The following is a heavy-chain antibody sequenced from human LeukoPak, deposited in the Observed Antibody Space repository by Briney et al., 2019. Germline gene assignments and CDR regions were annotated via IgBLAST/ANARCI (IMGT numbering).Heavy chain of an antibody. CDR1: VYTFTDYY. CDR2: INANDCDT. D-gene: IGHD2-2*01. V-gene: IGHV1-2*02. Sequence: ASVTVSCKASVYTFTDYYMHLVRQAPAPGIEWMGWINANDCDTNYAQKSPGRVTMTRDTSISTAHMEVSRPRSDDTPVYYCARANFLYCSSTTCLFVYWGQGTLVTVSS. CDR3: ARANFLYCSSTTCLFVY. J-gene: IGHJ4*02.